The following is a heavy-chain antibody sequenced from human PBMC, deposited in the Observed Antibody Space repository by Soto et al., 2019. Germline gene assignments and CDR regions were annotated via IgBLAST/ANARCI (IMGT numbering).Heavy chain of an antibody. CDR3: HVVVVTAGAFDY. Sequence: GWSLRLSCASSVFTFINAWMSWVRQAPGKGLEWVGRIKSKTDGGTTDYAAPVKGRFTISRDDSKNTLYLQMNSLKTEDTAVYYCHVVVVTAGAFDYWDQGTQVTVSS. CDR1: VFTFINAW. D-gene: IGHD2-21*02. V-gene: IGHV3-15*01. CDR2: IKSKTDGGTT. J-gene: IGHJ4*02.